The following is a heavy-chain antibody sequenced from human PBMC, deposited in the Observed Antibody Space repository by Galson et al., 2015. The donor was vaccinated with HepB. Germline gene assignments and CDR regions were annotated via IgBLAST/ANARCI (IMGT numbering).Heavy chain of an antibody. Sequence: SLRLSCAGSGFTFSDYYMSWLRQAPGKGLEWVSYISTSSSYRNYADSVKGRFTISRDNDKNSLYLQMNSLRADDTAVYYCTREMDGAMVAFNSYAMDVWGQGTTVTVSS. D-gene: IGHD5-18*01. J-gene: IGHJ6*02. CDR2: ISTSSSYR. V-gene: IGHV3-11*05. CDR1: GFTFSDYY. CDR3: TREMDGAMVAFNSYAMDV.